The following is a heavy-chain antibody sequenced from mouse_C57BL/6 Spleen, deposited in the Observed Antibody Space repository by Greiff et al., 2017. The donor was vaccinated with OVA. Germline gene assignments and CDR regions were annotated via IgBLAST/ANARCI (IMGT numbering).Heavy chain of an antibody. CDR1: GYSFTDYN. V-gene: IGHV1-39*01. CDR3: ANGGASSSENWYFDV. Sequence: VQLQQSGPELVKPGASVKISCKASGYSFTDYNMTWVKQSHGQSLEWIGVINPNYGTTSYTQKFKGKATLTVDQSSSTAYMQLNSLTSEDTAVYYGANGGASSSENWYFDVWGTGTTVTVSS. D-gene: IGHD1-1*01. CDR2: INPNYGTT. J-gene: IGHJ1*03.